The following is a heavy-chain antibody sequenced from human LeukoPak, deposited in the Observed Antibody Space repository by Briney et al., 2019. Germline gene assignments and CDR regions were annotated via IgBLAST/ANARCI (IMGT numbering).Heavy chain of an antibody. CDR3: AKDYVGLPAATYFDY. J-gene: IGHJ4*02. Sequence: GGSLRLSCAASGFTFSSYAMHWVRQAPGKGLEWVAVISYDGSNKYYADSVKGRFTVSRDNSKNTLYLQMNSLRAEDTAVYYCAKDYVGLPAATYFDYWGQGTLVTVSS. CDR2: ISYDGSNK. CDR1: GFTFSSYA. D-gene: IGHD3-16*01. V-gene: IGHV3-30*04.